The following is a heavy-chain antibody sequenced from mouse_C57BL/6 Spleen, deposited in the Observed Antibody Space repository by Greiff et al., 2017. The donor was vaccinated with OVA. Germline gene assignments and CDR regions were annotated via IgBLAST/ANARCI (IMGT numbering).Heavy chain of an antibody. V-gene: IGHV1-82*01. Sequence: QVQLQQSGPELVKPGASVKISCKASGYAFSSSWMNWVKQRPGQGLEWIGRIYPGDGDTNYNGKFKGKATLTADKSSSTAYMQLSSLTSEDSAVYFGARYDYEGMDYWGQGTSVTVSS. CDR2: IYPGDGDT. J-gene: IGHJ4*01. CDR3: ARYDYEGMDY. D-gene: IGHD2-4*01. CDR1: GYAFSSSW.